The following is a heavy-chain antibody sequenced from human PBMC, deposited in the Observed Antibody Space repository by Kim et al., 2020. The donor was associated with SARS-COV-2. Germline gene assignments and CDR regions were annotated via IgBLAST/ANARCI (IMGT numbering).Heavy chain of an antibody. CDR1: GGTFSSYA. CDR3: ARDIVAAKDAFDI. J-gene: IGHJ3*02. V-gene: IGHV1-69*13. CDR2: IIPIFGTA. D-gene: IGHD5-12*01. Sequence: SVKVSCKASGGTFSSYAISWVRQAPGQGLEWMGGIIPIFGTANYAQKFQGRVTITADESTSTAYMELSSLRSEDTAVYYCARDIVAAKDAFDIWGQGTMVTVSS.